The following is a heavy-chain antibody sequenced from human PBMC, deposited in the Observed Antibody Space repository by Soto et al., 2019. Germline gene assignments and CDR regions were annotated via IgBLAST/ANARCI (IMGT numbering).Heavy chain of an antibody. V-gene: IGHV3-30-3*01. D-gene: IGHD3-22*01. J-gene: IGHJ3*02. CDR2: ISYDGSNK. Sequence: PGGSLRLSCAASGFTFSSYAMHWVRQAPGKGLEWVAVISYDGSNKYYADSVKGRFTISRDNSKNTLYLQMNSLRAEDTAVYYCALLDSSGDIDAFDIWGQGTMVTVSS. CDR3: ALLDSSGDIDAFDI. CDR1: GFTFSSYA.